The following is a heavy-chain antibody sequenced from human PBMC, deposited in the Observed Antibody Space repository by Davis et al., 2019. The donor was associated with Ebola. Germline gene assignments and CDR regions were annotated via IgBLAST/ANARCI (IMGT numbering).Heavy chain of an antibody. CDR3: ARGGQLRFLEWFY. V-gene: IGHV3-7*01. CDR1: GFTFSTYW. CDR2: IKHDGSEK. D-gene: IGHD3-3*01. Sequence: GGSLRLSCAASGFTFSTYWMSWVRQAPGKGLEWVANIKHDGSEKDYVDSVKGRFTISRDNAKNSLYLQMNSLRDEDTAVYYCARGGQLRFLEWFYWGQGTLVTVSS. J-gene: IGHJ4*02.